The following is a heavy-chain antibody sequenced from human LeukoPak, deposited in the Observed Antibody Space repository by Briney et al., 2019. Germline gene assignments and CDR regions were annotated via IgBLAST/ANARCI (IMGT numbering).Heavy chain of an antibody. CDR1: GYTLTELS. Sequence: GASVKVSCKVSGYTLTELSMHWVRQAPGKRLEWMGAFYPEDDETIYAQKFQGRVTMTEDTSTDTAYMELSSLRSEDTAVYYCASVTLSAYDGDYQGQGTLVTVSS. CDR3: ASVTLSAYDGDY. J-gene: IGHJ4*02. CDR2: FYPEDDET. D-gene: IGHD5-12*01. V-gene: IGHV1-24*01.